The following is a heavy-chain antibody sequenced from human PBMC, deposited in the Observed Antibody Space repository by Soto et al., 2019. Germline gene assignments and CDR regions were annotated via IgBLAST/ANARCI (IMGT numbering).Heavy chain of an antibody. CDR3: ARRAVVAVTGSLXNWLDP. CDR2: VYSSGST. V-gene: IGHV4-59*01. CDR1: GDSITSYN. D-gene: IGHD2-21*01. Sequence: SETLSLTCTVSGDSITSYNWNWLRQPPGKALEWIGYVYSSGSTNYNPSLKSRVTISVDTSRNQFSLKVNSVTAADTAVYYCARRAVVAVTGSLXNWLDPWGKGILVTVS. J-gene: IGHJ5*02.